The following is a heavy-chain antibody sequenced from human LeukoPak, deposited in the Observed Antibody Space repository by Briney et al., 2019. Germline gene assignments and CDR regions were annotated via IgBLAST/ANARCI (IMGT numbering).Heavy chain of an antibody. V-gene: IGHV4-34*01. CDR3: ASAYYYDSSGYSTVGAFDI. CDR1: DESFSGYY. J-gene: IGHJ3*02. D-gene: IGHD3-22*01. CDR2: IDHSGST. Sequence: SETLSLTCAVYDESFSGYYCSWIRQPPGKGLEWIGEIDHSGSTNYNPSLQSRVTISVDTSKNQFSLKVSSVSAADTAVYYCASAYYYDSSGYSTVGAFDIWGQGTMVTVSS.